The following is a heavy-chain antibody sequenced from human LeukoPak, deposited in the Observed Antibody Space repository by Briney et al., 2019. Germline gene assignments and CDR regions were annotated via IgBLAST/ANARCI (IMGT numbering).Heavy chain of an antibody. CDR1: GGSITNYY. V-gene: IGHV4-4*09. D-gene: IGHD3-10*01. Sequence: SETLSLTCSLSGGSITNYYWSWIRQPPGKGLEWTAWNYSSGNTDYNPSLKSRVAISFGTSNNHFSLRLTSVTASDTAVYYCARTGECSGSGPSWAFDIWGQGTMVTVSS. J-gene: IGHJ3*02. CDR2: NYSSGNT. CDR3: ARTGECSGSGPSWAFDI.